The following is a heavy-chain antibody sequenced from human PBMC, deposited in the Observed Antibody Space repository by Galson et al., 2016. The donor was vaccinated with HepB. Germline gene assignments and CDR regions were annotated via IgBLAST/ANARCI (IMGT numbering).Heavy chain of an antibody. Sequence: SETLSPTCVVSGGSISTDISWSWIRQRPAKGLEWIWEFHLRRSPHYNPSLQSCVSISVDNPKNEFSLELTSVTAADTAVYYCARNGVFGDHGGYSFDYWGRGTLVTVSS. CDR1: GGSISTDIS. CDR2: FHLRRSP. D-gene: IGHD4-23*01. V-gene: IGHV4/OR15-8*01. J-gene: IGHJ4*02. CDR3: ARNGVFGDHGGYSFDY.